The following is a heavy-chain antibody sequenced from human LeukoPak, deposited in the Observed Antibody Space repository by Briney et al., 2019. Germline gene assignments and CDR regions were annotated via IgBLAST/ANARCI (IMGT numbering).Heavy chain of an antibody. D-gene: IGHD4-17*01. V-gene: IGHV1-3*01. CDR2: INAGNGNT. J-gene: IGHJ4*02. CDR3: ARGSTVTPGGH. CDR1: GYTFTSYA. Sequence: ASVKVSRKASGYTFTSYAMHWVRQAPGQRLEWMGWINAGNGNTKYSQKFQGRVTITRDTSASTAYMELSSLRSEDTAVYYCARGSTVTPGGHWGQGTLVTVSS.